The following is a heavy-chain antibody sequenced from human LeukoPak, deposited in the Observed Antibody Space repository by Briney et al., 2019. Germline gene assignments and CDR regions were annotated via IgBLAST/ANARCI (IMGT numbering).Heavy chain of an antibody. J-gene: IGHJ1*01. D-gene: IGHD3-22*01. Sequence: PGGSLRLSCAAPGFTFSSYSMNWVRQAPGKGLEWVSSISSSSSYIYYADSVKGRFTISRDNAKNSLYLQMNSLRAEDTAVYYCARAPGYYYDSSGYYPFQHWGQGTLVTVSS. CDR3: ARAPGYYYDSSGYYPFQH. V-gene: IGHV3-21*01. CDR2: ISSSSSYI. CDR1: GFTFSSYS.